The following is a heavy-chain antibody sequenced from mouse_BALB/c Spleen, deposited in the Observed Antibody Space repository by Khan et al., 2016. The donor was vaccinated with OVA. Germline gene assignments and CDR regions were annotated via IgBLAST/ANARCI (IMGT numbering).Heavy chain of an antibody. CDR1: GYTFTNYG. V-gene: IGHV9-3-1*01. D-gene: IGHD2-1*01. J-gene: IGHJ1*01. Sequence: QIQLVQSGPELKKPGETVKISCKASGYTFTNYGMNWVKQAPGKGLKWMGWINTYTGEPTYADDFKGRFVFSFETSASTAYLQINNLKNEDTATYFCARNGNYWYFDVWGAGTTVTVSS. CDR2: INTYTGEP. CDR3: ARNGNYWYFDV.